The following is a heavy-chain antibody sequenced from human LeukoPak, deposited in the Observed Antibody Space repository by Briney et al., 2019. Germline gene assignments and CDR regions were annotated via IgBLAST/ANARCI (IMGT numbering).Heavy chain of an antibody. CDR1: GGSISSSSYY. Sequence: SETLSLTCTVSGGSISSSSYYWGCIRQPPGKGLEWIGSIYYSGSTYYNPSLKSRVTISVDTSKNQFSLKLSSVTAADTAVYYCARHPPSRGYSYGCPPNYFDYWGQGTLVTVSS. CDR3: ARHPPSRGYSYGCPPNYFDY. V-gene: IGHV4-39*01. J-gene: IGHJ4*02. D-gene: IGHD5-18*01. CDR2: IYYSGST.